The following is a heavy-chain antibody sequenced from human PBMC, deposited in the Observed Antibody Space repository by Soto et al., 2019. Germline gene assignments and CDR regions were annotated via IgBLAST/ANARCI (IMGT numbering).Heavy chain of an antibody. V-gene: IGHV4-39*01. D-gene: IGHD3-22*01. CDR1: GGSISSSSYY. CDR2: IYYSGST. CDR3: ARHPLFHYYDSSGYLDY. Sequence: SETLSLTCTVSGGSISSSSYYWGWIRQPPGKGLEWIGSIYYSGSTYYNPSLKSRVTISVGTSKNQFSLKLSSVTAADTAVYYCARHPLFHYYDSSGYLDYWGQGTLVTVSS. J-gene: IGHJ4*02.